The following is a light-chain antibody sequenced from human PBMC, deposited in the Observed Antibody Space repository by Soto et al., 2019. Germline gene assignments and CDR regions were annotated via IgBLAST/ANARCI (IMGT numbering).Light chain of an antibody. Sequence: DIVMTQSPDSLAVSLGERATINCKSSQSVLSSSDNKNYLAWYQQKPGQPPKLLIFWASTRESGVPDRFSGSGSGTDFTLTISSLQAEDLSVYYCQQYYSAPITFGQGTRLEIK. J-gene: IGKJ5*01. V-gene: IGKV4-1*01. CDR3: QQYYSAPIT. CDR1: QSVLSSSDNKNY. CDR2: WAS.